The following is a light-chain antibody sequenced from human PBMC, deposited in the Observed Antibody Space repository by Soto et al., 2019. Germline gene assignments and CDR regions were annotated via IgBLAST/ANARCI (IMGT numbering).Light chain of an antibody. J-gene: IGKJ1*01. Sequence: EIVMTQSPVTLSVSPGERAPLSCRASQSINSNLAWYQQKPGQAPSLLIYGAFTRATGIPARFSGTGSGTEFTLTISSLQSEDLALYYCQQYNDWPLTFGQGTKVDI. CDR3: QQYNDWPLT. CDR1: QSINSN. V-gene: IGKV3-15*01. CDR2: GAF.